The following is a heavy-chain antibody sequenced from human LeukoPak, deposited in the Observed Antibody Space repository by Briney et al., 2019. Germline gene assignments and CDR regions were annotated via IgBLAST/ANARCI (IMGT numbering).Heavy chain of an antibody. J-gene: IGHJ4*02. CDR3: ARAPNYDFWSGYLVDY. CDR1: GYTFTSYG. D-gene: IGHD3-3*01. CDR2: INPSGGST. V-gene: IGHV1-46*01. Sequence: ASVKVSCKASGYTFTSYGISWVRQAPGQGLEWMGIINPSGGSTSYAQKFQGRVTMTRDTSTSTVYMELSSLRSEDTAVYYCARAPNYDFWSGYLVDYWGQGTLVTVSS.